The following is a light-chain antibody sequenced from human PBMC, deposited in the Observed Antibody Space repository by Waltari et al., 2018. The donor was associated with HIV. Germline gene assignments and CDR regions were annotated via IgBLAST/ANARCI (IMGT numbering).Light chain of an antibody. V-gene: IGLV3-1*01. CDR2: QDT. J-gene: IGLJ2*01. CDR1: NLGGKF. CDR3: QVWYSSTGV. Sequence: SYELTQPASVSVSPGQPATIPCSGDNLGGKFVAWYQQRPGQSPVLVIYQDTKRPSGIPERFSGSNSGNTATLTISATQAMDEADYYCQVWYSSTGVLGGGTKLTVL.